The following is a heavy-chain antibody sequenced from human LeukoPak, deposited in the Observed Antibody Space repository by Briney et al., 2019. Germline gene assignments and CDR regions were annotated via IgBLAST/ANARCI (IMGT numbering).Heavy chain of an antibody. D-gene: IGHD5-12*01. CDR3: ARLTINSGYGLSHGLDV. CDR1: GGSFSGYY. V-gene: IGHV4-34*01. J-gene: IGHJ6*02. CDR2: INHSGST. Sequence: SETLSLTCAVYGGSFSGYYWSWIRQPPGKGLEWIGEINHSGSTNYNPSLKSRVTISVDTSKNQFSLKLSSVTAADTAVYFCARLTINSGYGLSHGLDVWGQGTTVTISS.